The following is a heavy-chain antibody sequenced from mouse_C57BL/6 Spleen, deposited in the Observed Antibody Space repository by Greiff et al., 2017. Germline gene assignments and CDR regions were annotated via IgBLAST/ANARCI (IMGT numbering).Heavy chain of an antibody. V-gene: IGHV14-2*01. D-gene: IGHD1-1*01. Sequence: VQLKESGAELVKPGASVKLSCTASGFNIKDYYMHWVKQRPEQGLEWIGRIDPEDGETKYAPKFQGKATITADTSSNTAYLQLSSLTSEDTAVYYCASRRGSSYPFAYWGQGTLVTVSA. CDR3: ASRRGSSYPFAY. CDR1: GFNIKDYY. J-gene: IGHJ3*01. CDR2: IDPEDGET.